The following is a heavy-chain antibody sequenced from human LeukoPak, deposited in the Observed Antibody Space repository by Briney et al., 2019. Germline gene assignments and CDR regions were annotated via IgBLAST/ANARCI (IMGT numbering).Heavy chain of an antibody. CDR2: IIPIFGTA. Sequence: GASVKVSCKASGGTFSSYAISWVRQAPGQGLERMGGIIPIFGTANYAQKFQGRVTIPTDESTSTAYMELSSLRSEDTAVYYCARGAVAGTVDWFDPWGQGTPVTVSS. J-gene: IGHJ5*02. V-gene: IGHV1-69*05. CDR3: ARGAVAGTVDWFDP. D-gene: IGHD6-19*01. CDR1: GGTFSSYA.